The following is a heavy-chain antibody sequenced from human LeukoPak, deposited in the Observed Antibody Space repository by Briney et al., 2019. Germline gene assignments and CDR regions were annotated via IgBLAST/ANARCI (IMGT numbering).Heavy chain of an antibody. CDR1: GYTFTGYY. CDR3: ARDQRGVYCGGDCYSWFDP. J-gene: IGHJ5*02. D-gene: IGHD2-21*02. CDR2: INPNSGGT. Sequence: GASVKVSCKASGYTFTGYYMHWVRQAPGQGLEWMGWINPNSGGTNYAQKFQGRVTMTRDTSISTAYMELSRLRSDDTAVYYCARDQRGVYCGGDCYSWFDPWGQGTLVTVSS. V-gene: IGHV1-2*02.